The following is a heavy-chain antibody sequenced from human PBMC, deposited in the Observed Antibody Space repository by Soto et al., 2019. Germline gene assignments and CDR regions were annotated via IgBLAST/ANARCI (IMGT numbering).Heavy chain of an antibody. CDR1: GGTFSISA. CDR3: ARDRTYCGGDCLDY. D-gene: IGHD2-21*02. V-gene: IGHV1-69*13. CDR2: IIPIFGTA. Sequence: ASVKVSCKASGGTFSISAISWVRQAPGQGLEWMGGIIPIFGTANYAQKFQGRVTITADESTSTAYIELSSLRSEDTAVYYCARDRTYCGGDCLDYWGQGTLVTVSS. J-gene: IGHJ4*02.